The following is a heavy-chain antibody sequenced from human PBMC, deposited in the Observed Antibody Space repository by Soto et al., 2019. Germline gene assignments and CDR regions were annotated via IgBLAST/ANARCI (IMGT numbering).Heavy chain of an antibody. J-gene: IGHJ4*02. V-gene: IGHV3-48*02. Sequence: PGGSLRLSCAASGFTFNLYSMTWVRQAPGKGLEWISYISSGSSTIYHAESVMGRFTISRDNAKNSLYLQMNNLRDEDTAVYYCARESGSGSSIYFDYWGQGAMVTVSS. D-gene: IGHD3-10*01. CDR2: ISSGSSTI. CDR3: ARESGSGSSIYFDY. CDR1: GFTFNLYS.